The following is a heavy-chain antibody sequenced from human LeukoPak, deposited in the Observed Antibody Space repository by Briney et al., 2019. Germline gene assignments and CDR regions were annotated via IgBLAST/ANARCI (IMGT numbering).Heavy chain of an antibody. CDR1: GGSFSGYY. Sequence: SETLSLTCAVYGGSFSGYYWSWIRQPPGKGLEWIGEINHSGSTNYNPSLKSRVTISVDTSKNQFSLKLSSVTAADTAVYYCARGSRLLIQLWSPLRTAFDIWGQGTMVTVSS. D-gene: IGHD5-18*01. CDR2: INHSGST. J-gene: IGHJ3*02. CDR3: ARGSRLLIQLWSPLRTAFDI. V-gene: IGHV4-34*01.